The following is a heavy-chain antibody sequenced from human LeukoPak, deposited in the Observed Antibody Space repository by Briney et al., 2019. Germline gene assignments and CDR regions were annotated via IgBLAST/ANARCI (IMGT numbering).Heavy chain of an antibody. CDR1: GFTFSSYA. V-gene: IGHV4-38-2*01. D-gene: IGHD3-10*01. CDR3: AKSNGYGLVDI. CDR2: IYHSGST. Sequence: PGGSLRLSCAASGFTFSSYAMSWVRQAPGKGLEWIGSIYHSGSTYYNPSLKSRVTISVDTSRNQFSLKLDSVTAADTAVYYCAKSNGYGLVDIWGQGTMVTVSS. J-gene: IGHJ3*02.